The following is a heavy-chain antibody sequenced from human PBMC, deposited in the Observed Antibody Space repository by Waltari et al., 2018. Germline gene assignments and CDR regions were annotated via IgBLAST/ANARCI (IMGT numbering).Heavy chain of an antibody. Sequence: EVQLVESGGGLVQPGGSLRLSCAASGFTFSSHAMGWVRQAPGKGLEWVSAISGSGGGTYYADSVKGRFTISRDNSKNTLYLQMNSLRAEDTAVYYCAKREYGNTINYWGQGTLVTVSS. D-gene: IGHD6-6*01. J-gene: IGHJ4*02. V-gene: IGHV3-23*04. CDR3: AKREYGNTINY. CDR1: GFTFSSHA. CDR2: ISGSGGGT.